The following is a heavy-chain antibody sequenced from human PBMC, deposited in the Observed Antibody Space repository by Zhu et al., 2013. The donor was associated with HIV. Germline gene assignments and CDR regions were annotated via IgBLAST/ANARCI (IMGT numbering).Heavy chain of an antibody. D-gene: IGHD1-26*01. J-gene: IGHJ4*02. CDR2: IYYSGST. CDR1: GVPVSSGGYY. V-gene: IGHV4-61*08. Sequence: VQLQESGPGLLKPSETLSLTCSVSGVPVSSGGYYWSWIRQRPEKGLEWIGFIYYSGSTNYNPSLKSRVTISVDTSKNQFSLKLSSVTAADTAVYYCARVPRRRQLPDYWGQGTLVTVSS. CDR3: ARVPRRRQLPDY.